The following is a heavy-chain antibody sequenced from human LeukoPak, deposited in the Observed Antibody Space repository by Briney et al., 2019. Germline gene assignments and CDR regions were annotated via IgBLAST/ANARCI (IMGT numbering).Heavy chain of an antibody. D-gene: IGHD3-16*02. Sequence: SVKVSCKASGGTFSSYAISWVRQAPGQGLEWMGGIIPIFGTANYARKFQGRVTITADESTSTAYMELSSLRSEDTAVYYCARDLGDYVWGSYPLMYYFDYWGQGTLVTVSS. CDR3: ARDLGDYVWGSYPLMYYFDY. CDR2: IIPIFGTA. J-gene: IGHJ4*02. CDR1: GGTFSSYA. V-gene: IGHV1-69*01.